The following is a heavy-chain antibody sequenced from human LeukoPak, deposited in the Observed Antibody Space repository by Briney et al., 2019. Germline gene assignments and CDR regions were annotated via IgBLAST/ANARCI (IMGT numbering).Heavy chain of an antibody. V-gene: IGHV4-61*01. CDR3: ARGVGAVYWYFDL. D-gene: IGHD1-26*01. J-gene: IGHJ2*01. Sequence: PSETLSLTCTVSGGSIRSSYYYWSWIRQPPGKGLEWIGYIYYSGSTNYNPSLKSRVAISVDTSKNQFSLKLTSVTAADTAVYYCARGVGAVYWYFDLWGRGTLVTVSS. CDR2: IYYSGST. CDR1: GGSIRSSYYY.